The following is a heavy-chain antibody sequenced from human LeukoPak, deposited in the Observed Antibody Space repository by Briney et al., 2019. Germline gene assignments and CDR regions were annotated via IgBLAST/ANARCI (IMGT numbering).Heavy chain of an antibody. V-gene: IGHV1-2*02. CDR1: GYTFTRYH. CDR2: INPNSGWT. CDR3: ASGIAVAVDAFDI. D-gene: IGHD6-19*01. J-gene: IGHJ3*02. Sequence: ASVKVSCKASGYTFTRYHMHWLRQAPAQALEWMGWINPNSGWTNYPQKFQGRVTMTRDTYISTAYMELSRLRSDDTAVYYCASGIAVAVDAFDIWGQGTMVTVSS.